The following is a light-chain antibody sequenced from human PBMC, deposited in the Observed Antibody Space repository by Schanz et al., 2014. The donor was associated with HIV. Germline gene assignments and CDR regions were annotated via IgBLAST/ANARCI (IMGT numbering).Light chain of an antibody. CDR3: SSYGGNNDLV. Sequence: QSALTQPASVSGSPGQSITISCTGTNSDIGDYNYVSWYQQHPGKAPKLMIYDVSHRPLGVSNRFSGSKSGNTASLTISGLQAEDEADYYCSSYGGNNDLVFGGGTKLTVL. J-gene: IGLJ2*01. CDR2: DVS. CDR1: NSDIGDYNY. V-gene: IGLV2-14*03.